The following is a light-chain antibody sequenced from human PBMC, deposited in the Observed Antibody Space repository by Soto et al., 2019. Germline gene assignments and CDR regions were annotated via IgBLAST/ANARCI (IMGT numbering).Light chain of an antibody. J-gene: IGKJ1*01. CDR1: QSVSSY. CDR2: DAS. CDR3: QSYGSSRT. Sequence: EVALTQSPATLSLSPGERATLSCRASQSVSSYLAWYQHKPGQAPRLLIYDASTRATGIPDRFSGSGSGTDFTLSISRLEPEDFAVYYCQSYGSSRTFGHGTKVDIK. V-gene: IGKV3-20*01.